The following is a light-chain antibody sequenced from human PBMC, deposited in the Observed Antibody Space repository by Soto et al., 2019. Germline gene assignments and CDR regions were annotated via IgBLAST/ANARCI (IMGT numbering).Light chain of an antibody. CDR2: GAS. J-gene: IGKJ4*01. CDR1: QSVGSN. Sequence: EIVMTQSPATLSVSPGERATLSCRASQSVGSNLAWYQQKPGQAPRLLIYGASSRATGIPDRFSGSGSGTDFTLTISRLEPEDFVVYYCQQYGSSPPLTFGGGTKVDIK. CDR3: QQYGSSPPLT. V-gene: IGKV3-20*01.